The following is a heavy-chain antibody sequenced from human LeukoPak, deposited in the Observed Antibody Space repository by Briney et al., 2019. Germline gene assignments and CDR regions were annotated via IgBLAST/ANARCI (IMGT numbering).Heavy chain of an antibody. CDR1: GGSFSGYY. CDR2: INHSGST. J-gene: IGHJ4*01. Sequence: SETLSLTCGVYGGSFSGYYWSWIRQPPGKGLEWIGEINHSGSTNYNPSLKSRVTISVDTSKNQSSLKLSSVTAADTAVYYCARVKDHYFDYWGQGTLVTVSS. V-gene: IGHV4-34*01. CDR3: ARVKDHYFDY.